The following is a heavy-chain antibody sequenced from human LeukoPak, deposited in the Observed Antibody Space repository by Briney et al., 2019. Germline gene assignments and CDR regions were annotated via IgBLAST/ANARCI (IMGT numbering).Heavy chain of an antibody. D-gene: IGHD1-26*01. CDR3: ARAPRIVGAASWFDL. V-gene: IGHV1-46*03. Sequence: GASVKVSCKASGYTFTSYYMHWVRQAPGQGLEWMGIINPSGGSTSYAQKFQGRVTMTRDTSTSTVYMELSSLRSEDTAVYYCARAPRIVGAASWFDLWGQGTLVTVSS. J-gene: IGHJ5*02. CDR1: GYTFTSYY. CDR2: INPSGGST.